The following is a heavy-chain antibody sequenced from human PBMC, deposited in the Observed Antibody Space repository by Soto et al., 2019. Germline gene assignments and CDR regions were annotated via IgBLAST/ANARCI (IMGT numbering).Heavy chain of an antibody. CDR2: IYHTXXX. D-gene: IGHD2-8*02. Sequence: QVQLXESXPGLVKPSGTLSLTCAVSGGSISDNWWSWVRQPPGKGLEWIGEIYHTXXXXYNXXXXXXXXXXXXXXXXXXXXXXXXXTXXXXXXXYXXRXXAVPRTXGFXXWGQ. CDR1: GGSISDNW. CDR3: XRXXAVPRTXGFXX. J-gene: IGHJ4*02. V-gene: IGHV4-4*02.